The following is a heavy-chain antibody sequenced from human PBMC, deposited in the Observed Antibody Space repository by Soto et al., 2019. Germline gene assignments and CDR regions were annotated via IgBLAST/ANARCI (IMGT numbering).Heavy chain of an antibody. D-gene: IGHD1-20*01. V-gene: IGHV3-30-3*01. Sequence: ESGGGVVQPGRSLRLSCAASGFTFSSYAMHWVRQAPGKGLEWVAVISYDGSNKYYADSVKGRFTISRDNSKNTLYLQMNSLRAEDTAVYYCARGLGITGIKKGERYYYGMDVWGQGTTVTVSS. J-gene: IGHJ6*02. CDR2: ISYDGSNK. CDR1: GFTFSSYA. CDR3: ARGLGITGIKKGERYYYGMDV.